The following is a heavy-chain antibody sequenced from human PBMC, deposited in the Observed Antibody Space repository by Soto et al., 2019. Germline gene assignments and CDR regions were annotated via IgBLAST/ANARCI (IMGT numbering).Heavy chain of an antibody. Sequence: QVQLVQSGAEVKKPGSSVKVSCKASGCTFSSYAISWVRQAPGQGLEWMGGIIPIFGTANYAQKFKGRVTMTADESTSTAYMELSSMRSEDTAVYYCARDRSTSYPFYSWGQGTLVTVSS. J-gene: IGHJ5*01. CDR2: IIPIFGTA. V-gene: IGHV1-69*01. CDR1: GCTFSSYA. D-gene: IGHD2-2*01. CDR3: ARDRSTSYPFYS.